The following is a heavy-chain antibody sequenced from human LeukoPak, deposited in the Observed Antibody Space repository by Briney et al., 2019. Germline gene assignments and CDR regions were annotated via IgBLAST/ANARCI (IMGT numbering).Heavy chain of an antibody. CDR2: IYYSGST. D-gene: IGHD2-8*01. Sequence: SETLSLTCTVSGGSISGSSYYWGWIRQPPGKGVEWIGSIYYSGSTYYNPSLKSRVTISVDTSKNQFSLKLNAVTATDTAVYYCARQYGPWGQGTLVTVSS. J-gene: IGHJ4*02. CDR1: GGSISGSSYY. CDR3: ARQYGP. V-gene: IGHV4-39*01.